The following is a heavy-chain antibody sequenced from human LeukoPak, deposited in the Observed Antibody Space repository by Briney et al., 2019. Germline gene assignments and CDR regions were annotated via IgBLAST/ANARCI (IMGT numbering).Heavy chain of an antibody. CDR2: ISYDGSNK. CDR1: GFTFSSYG. D-gene: IGHD3-10*01. CDR3: ARTLGSPYYYYMDV. V-gene: IGHV3-30*19. Sequence: TGRSLRLSCAASGFTFSSYGMHWVRQAPGKGLEWVAVISYDGSNKYYADSVKGRFTISRDNSKNTLYLQMNSLRAEDTAVYYCARTLGSPYYYYMDVWGKGTTVTVSS. J-gene: IGHJ6*03.